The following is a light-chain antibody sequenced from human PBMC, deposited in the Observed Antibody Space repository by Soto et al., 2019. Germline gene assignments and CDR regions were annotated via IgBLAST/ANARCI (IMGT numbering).Light chain of an antibody. J-gene: IGKJ1*01. CDR2: GAS. CDR3: QRYGG. V-gene: IGKV3-20*01. Sequence: EIVFTQSPGTLSFSPAERATLSCRASQSVSSRYLAWYQQKPGQAPRLLIYGASSRATGIPDRFSGSGSGTDFTLTISRLEPEDFAVYYCQRYGGFGQGTKVDIK. CDR1: QSVSSRY.